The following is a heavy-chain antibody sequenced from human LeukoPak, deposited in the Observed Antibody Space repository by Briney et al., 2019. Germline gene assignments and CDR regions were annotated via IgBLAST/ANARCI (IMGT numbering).Heavy chain of an antibody. J-gene: IGHJ4*02. D-gene: IGHD2-15*01. CDR1: GFTFSSYW. CDR2: IKQDGSEK. Sequence: PGGSLRLSCAASGFTFSSYWMSWVRQAPGKGLEWVANIKQDGSEKYYVDSVRGRFIVSRDNAKNSVFLQMNSLGVEDTAIYYCARDFAAAVGWGQGTLVTVSS. V-gene: IGHV3-7*01. CDR3: ARDFAAAVG.